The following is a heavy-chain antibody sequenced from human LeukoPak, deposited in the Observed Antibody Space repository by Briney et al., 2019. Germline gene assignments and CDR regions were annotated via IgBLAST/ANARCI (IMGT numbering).Heavy chain of an antibody. CDR2: VNPSRNT. J-gene: IGHJ4*02. CDR3: ARAAYYDIFPDY. V-gene: IGHV4-34*01. D-gene: IGHD3-9*01. Sequence: SETLSLTCAVFGGSFSGYYWNWIRQPPGKGLEWIGQVNPSRNTNYNPSLKSRVTISVDTSKNQFSLKLSSVAAADTAVYYCARAAYYDIFPDYWGQGTLVTVSS. CDR1: GGSFSGYY.